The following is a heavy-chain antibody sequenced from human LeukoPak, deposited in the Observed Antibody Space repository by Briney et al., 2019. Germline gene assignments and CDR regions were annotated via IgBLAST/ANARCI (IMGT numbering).Heavy chain of an antibody. CDR3: VGYYYEDAFDI. CDR1: GFTFSNYG. Sequence: GGSLRLSCAASGFTFSNYGMNWVRQAPGKGLEWVSAISGSGGSTYYANSVKGRFTISRDNSKNTLYLQMNSLRAEDTAVYYCVGYYYEDAFDIWGQGTMVTVPS. CDR2: ISGSGGST. D-gene: IGHD3-22*01. J-gene: IGHJ3*02. V-gene: IGHV3-23*01.